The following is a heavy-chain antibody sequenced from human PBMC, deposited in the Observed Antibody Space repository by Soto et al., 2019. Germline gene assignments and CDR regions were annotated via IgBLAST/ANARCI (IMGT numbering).Heavy chain of an antibody. D-gene: IGHD6-13*01. V-gene: IGHV4-59*01. CDR1: GDSINNYD. CDR3: AKYRRTEAEGFTRDN. CDR2: IYYTWST. J-gene: IGHJ4*02. Sequence: PSETLSLTCTVSGDSINNYDWSGIRQPPGKRLEWIGYIYYTWSTTYNPSLERRVTMSVDTSKNQFYLNLSSVNAADTAVYYCAKYRRTEAEGFTRDNWGRGTLVTVSS.